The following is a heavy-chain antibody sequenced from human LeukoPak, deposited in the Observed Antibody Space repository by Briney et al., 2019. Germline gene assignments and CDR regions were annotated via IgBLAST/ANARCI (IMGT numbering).Heavy chain of an antibody. CDR2: ISAYNGNT. D-gene: IGHD3-22*01. Sequence: ASVKVSCKASGYTFTSYGISWVRQAPGQGLEWMGWISAYNGNTNYAQKFQGRVTMTTDTSTSTAYMELRSLRSDDTAVYYCARHYYDSSGYHGPHDAFDIWGQGTMVTVSS. CDR3: ARHYYDSSGYHGPHDAFDI. J-gene: IGHJ3*02. V-gene: IGHV1-18*01. CDR1: GYTFTSYG.